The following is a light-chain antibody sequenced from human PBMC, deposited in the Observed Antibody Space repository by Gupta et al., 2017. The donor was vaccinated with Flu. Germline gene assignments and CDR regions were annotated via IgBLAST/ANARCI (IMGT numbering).Light chain of an antibody. CDR1: QSLGKW. CDR2: EAS. Sequence: SVGDRVNITCRASQSLGKWLAWFQQKPGKAPNLLIYEASSLQSGVPSRFTGRESGTEFTLTITSLQPDDSATYYCQHDSDYSYTFGQGTKLEIK. CDR3: QHDSDYSYT. J-gene: IGKJ2*01. V-gene: IGKV1-5*03.